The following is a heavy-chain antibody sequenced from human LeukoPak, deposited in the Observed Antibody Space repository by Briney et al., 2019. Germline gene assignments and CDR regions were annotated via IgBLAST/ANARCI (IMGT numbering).Heavy chain of an antibody. D-gene: IGHD5-12*01. Sequence: PGGSLRLSCAASGFTFSSYWMNWARQAPGKGLEWVANIKQDGSEKYYVDSVEGRFTISRDNAKNSLYLQMNSLRAEDTAVYYCAKYSDYDLNYWGQGTLVTVSS. CDR1: GFTFSSYW. CDR2: IKQDGSEK. CDR3: AKYSDYDLNY. V-gene: IGHV3-7*03. J-gene: IGHJ4*02.